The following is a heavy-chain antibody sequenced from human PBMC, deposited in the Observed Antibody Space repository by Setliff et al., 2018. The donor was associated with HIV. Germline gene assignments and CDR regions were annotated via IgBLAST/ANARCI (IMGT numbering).Heavy chain of an antibody. J-gene: IGHJ4*02. CDR3: ARVGYYDSSFDY. D-gene: IGHD3-22*01. V-gene: IGHV4-34*01. CDR1: GGSLTNYY. CDR2: VTDDGSA. Sequence: PSETLSLTCAVYGGSLTNYYWSWFRQSPGKGLEWIGEVTDDGSANYNPSLKSRVTISLVTSKAQFSLKLDSVTAADTAVYYCARVGYYDSSFDYWGQGTLVTVS.